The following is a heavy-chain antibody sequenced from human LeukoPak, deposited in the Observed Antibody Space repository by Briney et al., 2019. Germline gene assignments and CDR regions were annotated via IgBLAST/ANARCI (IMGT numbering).Heavy chain of an antibody. CDR1: GFSVSSVYY. Sequence: SETLSLTCTVSGFSVSSVYYWGWIRQPPGKGLEWIGSIYRSGSTYYNPSLKSRVTISVDTSKNQFSLKLSSVTAADTAVYYCARASLYYYDSSGYYADFDYWGQGTLVTVSS. D-gene: IGHD3-22*01. CDR2: IYRSGST. J-gene: IGHJ4*02. V-gene: IGHV4-38-2*02. CDR3: ARASLYYYDSSGYYADFDY.